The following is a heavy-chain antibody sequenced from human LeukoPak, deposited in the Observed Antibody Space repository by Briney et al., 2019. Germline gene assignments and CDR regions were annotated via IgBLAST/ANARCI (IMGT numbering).Heavy chain of an antibody. V-gene: IGHV3-7*01. CDR1: GFTFSSYW. J-gene: IGHJ4*02. CDR3: ARDRCSSTSCFFDY. Sequence: GGSLRLSCAASGFTFSSYWMTWVRQVPGKGLEWVGNIKQGGSDNYYVDSVRGRFTISRDNAKNSLYLQMNSLRGEETAVYYCARDRCSSTSCFFDYWGQGTLVTVSS. CDR2: IKQGGSDN. D-gene: IGHD2-2*01.